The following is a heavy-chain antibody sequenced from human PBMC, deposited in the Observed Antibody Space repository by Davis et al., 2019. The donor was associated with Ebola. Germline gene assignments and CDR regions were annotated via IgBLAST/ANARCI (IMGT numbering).Heavy chain of an antibody. CDR1: GGSISSYY. D-gene: IGHD6-19*01. J-gene: IGHJ6*03. Sequence: PSETLSLTCTVSGGSISSYYWSWIRQPAGKGLEWIGRIYTSGSTNYNPSLKSRVTMSVDTSKNQFSLKLSSVTAADTAVYYCARARTVAGYYYYYYMDVWGKGTTVTVSS. V-gene: IGHV4-4*07. CDR2: IYTSGST. CDR3: ARARTVAGYYYYYYMDV.